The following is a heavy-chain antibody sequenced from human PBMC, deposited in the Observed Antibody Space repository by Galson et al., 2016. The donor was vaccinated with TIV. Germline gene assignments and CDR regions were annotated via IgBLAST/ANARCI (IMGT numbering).Heavy chain of an antibody. CDR3: ARVSGVVRGYGLDV. V-gene: IGHV3-53*01. J-gene: IGHJ6*02. Sequence: SLRLSCAGSGFTVSGTSMSWVRQAPGKGLEWVSLIYSAGNTFYADSAKGRFTLSRDNSKNTVYLQISSLRVEDTAVYYCARVSGVVRGYGLDVWGQGTMVTVAS. CDR1: GFTVSGTS. D-gene: IGHD3-10*01. CDR2: IYSAGNT.